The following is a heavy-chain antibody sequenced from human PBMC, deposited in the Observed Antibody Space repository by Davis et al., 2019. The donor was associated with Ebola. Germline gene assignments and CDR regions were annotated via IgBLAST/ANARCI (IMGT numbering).Heavy chain of an antibody. CDR1: GGSISRYS. V-gene: IGHV4-59*01. D-gene: IGHD5-18*01. J-gene: IGHJ6*02. CDR2: IYYSGSP. CDR3: ARRGRGGGYSYGSYYYYGMDV. Sequence: SETLSLTCIVSGGSISRYSWSWIRPPPGKALEWIGYIYYSGSPNYNPSLKSRVTISVDTSKNQFSLKLSSVTAADTAVYYCARRGRGGGYSYGSYYYYGMDVWGQGTTVTVSS.